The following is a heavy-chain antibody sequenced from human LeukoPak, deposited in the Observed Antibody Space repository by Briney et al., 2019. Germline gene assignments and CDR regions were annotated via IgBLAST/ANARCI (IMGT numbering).Heavy chain of an antibody. Sequence: GGSLRLSCAASGFTFSSYAMSWVRQAPGKGLEWVAVISYDGSNKYYADSVKGRFTISRDNSKNTLYLQMNSLRAEDTAVYYCAKVRPNCSGGSCYLGGAFDTWGQGTMVTVSS. D-gene: IGHD2-15*01. CDR1: GFTFSSYA. CDR3: AKVRPNCSGGSCYLGGAFDT. J-gene: IGHJ3*02. CDR2: ISYDGSNK. V-gene: IGHV3-30*18.